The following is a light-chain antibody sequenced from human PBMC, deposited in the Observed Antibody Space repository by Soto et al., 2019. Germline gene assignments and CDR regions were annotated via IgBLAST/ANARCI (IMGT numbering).Light chain of an antibody. V-gene: IGKV1-5*01. CDR1: QSITNY. CDR2: YAA. Sequence: DIHMTQSPSTLSASVGDSVTITCRASQSITNYLAWYQQKPGKAPKILIYYAANLETGVPSRFSGSGSGTDFTLTISSRQPDDVAAYYCQQYNSYSWTFGQGTKVDIK. J-gene: IGKJ1*01. CDR3: QQYNSYSWT.